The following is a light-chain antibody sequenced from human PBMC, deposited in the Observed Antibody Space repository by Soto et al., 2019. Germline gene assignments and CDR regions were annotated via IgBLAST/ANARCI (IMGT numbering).Light chain of an antibody. CDR3: ISYAGSNNLV. V-gene: IGLV2-8*01. CDR2: EVN. J-gene: IGLJ2*01. CDR1: NSDVGGYNY. Sequence: QSALTQPPSASGSPGQSVTISCTGTNSDVGGYNYVSWYQQHPGKVPKLMIYEVNKRPSGVPDRFSGSKSGNTASLTVSGLQAEDEADYYCISYAGSNNLVFGGGTKLTVL.